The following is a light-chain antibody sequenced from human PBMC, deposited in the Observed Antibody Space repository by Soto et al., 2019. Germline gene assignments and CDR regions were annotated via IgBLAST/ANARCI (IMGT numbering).Light chain of an antibody. V-gene: IGLV2-8*01. J-gene: IGLJ2*01. CDR3: SAYAGGNIVI. Sequence: QSALTQPPSASGSPGQSVTISCSGTGVAIGRYDFASWYQQYPGKVPKLLIYEVDKGPSGVPDRFSGSKSGDRASLTVSGLRPEDEADYHCSAYAGGNIVIFGGGTKLTVL. CDR1: GVAIGRYDF. CDR2: EVD.